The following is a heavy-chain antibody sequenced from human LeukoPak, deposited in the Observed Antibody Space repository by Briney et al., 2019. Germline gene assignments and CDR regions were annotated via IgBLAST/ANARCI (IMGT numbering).Heavy chain of an antibody. CDR3: TRGIVGATAPDY. CDR2: IYSSGST. CDR1: GGSISSYK. D-gene: IGHD1-26*01. J-gene: IGHJ4*02. Sequence: SETLPLTCTVSGGSISSYKWSWLRQPAGKGLEWIGRIYSSGSTNYNPSLKSRVAMSVDTSKNQFSLQLNSVTAADTAVYYCTRGIVGATAPDYWGQGTLVIVSS. V-gene: IGHV4-4*07.